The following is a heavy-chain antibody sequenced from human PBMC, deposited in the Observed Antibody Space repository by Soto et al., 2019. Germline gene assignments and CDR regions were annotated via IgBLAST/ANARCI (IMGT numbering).Heavy chain of an antibody. CDR2: ISSSGSTI. J-gene: IGHJ4*02. V-gene: IGHV3-11*01. CDR1: GFTFSDYY. D-gene: IGHD6-13*01. Sequence: GGSLRLSCAASGFTFSDYYMSWIRQAPGKGLEWVSYISSSGSTIYYADSVKGRFTISRDNAKNSLYLQMNSLRAEDTAVYYCARDQHSSWYGYYFDYWGQGTLVTVSS. CDR3: ARDQHSSWYGYYFDY.